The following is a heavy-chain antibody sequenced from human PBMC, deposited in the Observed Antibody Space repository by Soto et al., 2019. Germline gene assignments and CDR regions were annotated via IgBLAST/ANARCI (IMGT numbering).Heavy chain of an antibody. V-gene: IGHV4-34*01. CDR1: GGSFSGYY. D-gene: IGHD3-16*01. J-gene: IGHJ4*02. Sequence: KTSETLSLTCAVYGGSFSGYYWSWIHQPPGKGLEWIGEINHSGSTNYNPSLKSRVSISVDTSKNQFSLKLSSVTAADTAVYYCARNTFVWGSSRQYYFDYWGQGTLVTVSS. CDR2: INHSGST. CDR3: ARNTFVWGSSRQYYFDY.